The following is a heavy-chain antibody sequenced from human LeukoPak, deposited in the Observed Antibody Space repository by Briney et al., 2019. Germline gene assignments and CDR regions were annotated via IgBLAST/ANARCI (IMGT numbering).Heavy chain of an antibody. CDR3: ARRAGAYSHPYDY. CDR2: IYYSGST. CDR1: GGSISSYY. Sequence: SETLSLTCTVSGGSISSYYWSWIRQPAGKGLEWIGRIYYSGSTYYNPSLKSRVTISVDTSKNQFSLKLSSVTAADTAVYYCARRAGAYSHPYDYWGQGTLVTVSS. V-gene: IGHV4-4*07. D-gene: IGHD4/OR15-4a*01. J-gene: IGHJ4*02.